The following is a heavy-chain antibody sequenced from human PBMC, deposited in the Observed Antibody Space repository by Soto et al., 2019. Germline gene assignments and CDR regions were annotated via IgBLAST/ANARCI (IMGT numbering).Heavy chain of an antibody. Sequence: EVQLVESGGDLVQPGGSLRLSCVASGFTFSNSWMTWVRQAPGKGLEWVATMNQDGSAKNSVEGRFTISRDNAKNSLYLKMSSLRAEDTAVYYCTRDNGYNWFDPWGQGTLVTVSS. V-gene: IGHV3-7*01. CDR1: GFTFSNSW. CDR2: MNQDGSA. CDR3: TRDNGYNWFDP. D-gene: IGHD2-8*01. J-gene: IGHJ5*02.